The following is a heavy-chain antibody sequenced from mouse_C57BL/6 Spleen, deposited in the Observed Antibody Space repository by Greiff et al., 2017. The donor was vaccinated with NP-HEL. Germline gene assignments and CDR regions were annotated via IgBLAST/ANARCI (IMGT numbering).Heavy chain of an antibody. CDR1: GYAFSSSW. J-gene: IGHJ4*01. V-gene: IGHV1-82*01. Sequence: VQLQQSGPELVKPGASVKISCKASGYAFSSSWMNWVKQRPGKGLEWIGRIYPGDGDTKYNGKFKGKATLTADKSSSTAYMQLSSLTSEDSAVYFCARSSEYGNYEAMDYWGQGTSVTVSS. CDR3: ARSSEYGNYEAMDY. CDR2: IYPGDGDT. D-gene: IGHD2-10*02.